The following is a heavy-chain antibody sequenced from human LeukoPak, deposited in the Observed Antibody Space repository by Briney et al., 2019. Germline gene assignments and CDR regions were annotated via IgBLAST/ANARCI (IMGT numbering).Heavy chain of an antibody. CDR2: INTDGSST. CDR1: GFTFNSHW. V-gene: IGHV3-74*01. Sequence: GGSLRLSCAASGFTFNSHWMHWVHQAPGKGLVWVSRINTDGSSTSYAESVKGRFTISRDNAKNTVYLQMNKLRAEDTAVYYCARDSYPGSSDAGGVPDYWGQGTLVTVSS. CDR3: ARDSYPGSSDAGGVPDY. D-gene: IGHD1-14*01. J-gene: IGHJ4*02.